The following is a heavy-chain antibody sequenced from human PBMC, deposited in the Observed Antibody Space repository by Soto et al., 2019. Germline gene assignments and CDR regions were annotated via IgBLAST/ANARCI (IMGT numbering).Heavy chain of an antibody. D-gene: IGHD3-3*02. J-gene: IGHJ5*02. CDR1: GFTFRNHA. CDR2: TSFDGSTK. V-gene: IGHV3-30*04. Sequence: QVQLVESGGGVVQPGGSLTLSCGASGFTFRNHALHWVRQAPGKGLAWVAVTSFDGSTKFYADSVKGRFTISRDNSNNTLFLHMNSLRGEDTALYYCARDIEARVLIFGVVVVGKFDHWGLGTLVAGSS. CDR3: ARDIEARVLIFGVVVVGKFDH.